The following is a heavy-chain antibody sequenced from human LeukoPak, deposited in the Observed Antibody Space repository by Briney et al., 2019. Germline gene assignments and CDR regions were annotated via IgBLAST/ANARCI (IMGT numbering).Heavy chain of an antibody. V-gene: IGHV4-34*01. CDR1: GGSFSGYY. D-gene: IGHD2-15*01. Sequence: SSETLSLTCAVYGGSFSGYYWSWIRQPPGMGLEWIGEINHSGSTNYNPSLKSRVTISVDTSKNQFSLKLSSVTAADTAVYYCARSRGTPDYWGQGTLVTVSS. J-gene: IGHJ4*02. CDR3: ARSRGTPDY. CDR2: INHSGST.